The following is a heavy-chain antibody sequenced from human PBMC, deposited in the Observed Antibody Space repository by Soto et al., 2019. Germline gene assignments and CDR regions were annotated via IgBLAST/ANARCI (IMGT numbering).Heavy chain of an antibody. J-gene: IGHJ5*02. Sequence: PETLSLSCAGYGGSFSGYYWSWIRQPPGKGLEWIGEINHSGSTNYNPSLKSRVTISVDTSKNQFSLKLSSVTAADTAVYYCARERGRYCSGESCYPFGPWGQGALVTSPQ. CDR2: INHSGST. D-gene: IGHD2-15*01. CDR3: ARERGRYCSGESCYPFGP. V-gene: IGHV4-34*01. CDR1: GGSFSGYY.